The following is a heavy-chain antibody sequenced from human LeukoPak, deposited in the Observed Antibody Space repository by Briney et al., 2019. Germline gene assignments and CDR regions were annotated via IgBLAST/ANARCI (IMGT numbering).Heavy chain of an antibody. CDR3: ARPGYSYGLGY. V-gene: IGHV3-48*04. CDR1: GFTFTSYA. J-gene: IGHJ4*02. D-gene: IGHD5-18*01. CDR2: ISSSGSTI. Sequence: GGSLRLSCAASGFTFTSYAMSWVRQAPGKGLEWVSYISSSGSTIYYADSVKGRFTISRDNAKNSLYLQMNSLRAEDTAVYYCARPGYSYGLGYWGQGTLVTVSS.